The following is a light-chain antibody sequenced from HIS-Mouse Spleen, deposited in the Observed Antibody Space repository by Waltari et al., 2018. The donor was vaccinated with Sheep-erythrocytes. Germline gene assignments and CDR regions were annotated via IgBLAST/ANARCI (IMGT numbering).Light chain of an antibody. CDR3: SSYAGSNNV. V-gene: IGLV2-11*01. J-gene: IGLJ3*02. CDR2: DVS. Sequence: QSALTQPRSVSGSPGQSVTISCTGTSSDVGGYNYVSWYQQHPGKAPKLMIYDVSKRPSGVPDRFSGSKSGNTASLTISGLQAEDEADYYCSSYAGSNNVFGGGTKLTVL. CDR1: SSDVGGYNY.